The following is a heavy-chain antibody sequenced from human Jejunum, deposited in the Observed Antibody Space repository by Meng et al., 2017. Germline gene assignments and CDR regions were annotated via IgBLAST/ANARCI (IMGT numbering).Heavy chain of an antibody. CDR1: GFTFSSYW. V-gene: IGHV3-74*01. CDR2: ISGDGSST. D-gene: IGHD1-7*01. J-gene: IGHJ4*02. CDR3: VRATSWNYITFDS. Sequence: EVQLVESGGGLVQSGGSLRLSCAPSGFTFSSYWMHWVRQAPGKGLVWVSRISGDGSSTTYADSVKGRFTISRDNAKNTLYLEMNSLRAEDTAVYYCVRATSWNYITFDSWGQGTLVTVSP.